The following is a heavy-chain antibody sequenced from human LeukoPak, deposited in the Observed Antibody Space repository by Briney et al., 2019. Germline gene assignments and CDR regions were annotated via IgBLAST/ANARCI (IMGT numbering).Heavy chain of an antibody. J-gene: IGHJ3*02. CDR2: IKQDGSEK. CDR3: ARGTVVLAGAFDI. V-gene: IGHV3-7*01. D-gene: IGHD3/OR15-3a*01. Sequence: GGSLRLSCAASGFTFSSYSMSWVRQAPGKGLEWVADIKQDGSEKYYVDSVKGRFTISRDNAKNSLYLQMNSLRAEDTAVYYCARGTVVLAGAFDIWGQGTMVTVSS. CDR1: GFTFSSYS.